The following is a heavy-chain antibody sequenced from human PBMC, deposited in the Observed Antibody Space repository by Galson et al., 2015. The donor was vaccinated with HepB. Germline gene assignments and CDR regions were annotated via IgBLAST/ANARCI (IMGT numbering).Heavy chain of an antibody. Sequence: LRLSCAASGFTFSDYYMSWLRQAPGKGLEWISYISSSGPYTNYADSVKGRFTISRDNAKNSLYLQMNSLRAEDTAGYYCASVPSGWYYPRYFDYWGQGTLLTVSS. CDR2: ISSSGPYT. V-gene: IGHV3-11*03. D-gene: IGHD6-19*01. J-gene: IGHJ4*02. CDR1: GFTFSDYY. CDR3: ASVPSGWYYPRYFDY.